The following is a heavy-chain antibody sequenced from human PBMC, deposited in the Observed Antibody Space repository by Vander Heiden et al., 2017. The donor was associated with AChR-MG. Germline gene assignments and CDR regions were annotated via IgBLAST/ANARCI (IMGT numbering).Heavy chain of an antibody. CDR3: AKDNSSGWPKIQYFQH. D-gene: IGHD6-19*01. CDR2: ISWNSDRI. CDR1: GFTFDDYA. J-gene: IGHJ1*01. Sequence: EVQLVESGGGLVQPGRSLRLPCAASGFTFDDYAMHWVRQAPGKGLEWVSGISWNSDRIGYADSVKGRFTISRDNAKNSLHLQMNSLRAEDTALYYCAKDNSSGWPKIQYFQHWGQGTLVTVSS. V-gene: IGHV3-9*01.